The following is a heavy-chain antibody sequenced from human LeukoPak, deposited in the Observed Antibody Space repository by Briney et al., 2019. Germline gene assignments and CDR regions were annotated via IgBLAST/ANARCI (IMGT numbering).Heavy chain of an antibody. Sequence: ASVKVSCKASGGTFSSYAISWVRQATGQRPEWMGWMSPNSGDTGYAQKFQDRVTMTRNTSISTAYMELSSLRSDDTAVYYCARGPPNWGYDYWGPGTLVAVSS. V-gene: IGHV1-8*02. J-gene: IGHJ4*02. D-gene: IGHD7-27*01. CDR2: MSPNSGDT. CDR3: ARGPPNWGYDY. CDR1: GGTFSSYA.